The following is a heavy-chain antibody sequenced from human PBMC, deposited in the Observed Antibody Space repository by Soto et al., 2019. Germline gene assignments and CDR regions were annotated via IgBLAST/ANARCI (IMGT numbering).Heavy chain of an antibody. CDR2: INPLSGIS. V-gene: IGHV1-69*09. CDR1: GGTFVRHV. D-gene: IGHD2-2*01. J-gene: IGHJ4*02. CDR3: ATPACAATWCSPSPNLDH. Sequence: QVQLVQSGAEVKKPESSVKVSCKTSGGTFVRHVISWVRQAPGQGPEWMGKINPLSGISNYAQKFQDRVTFTADTDSSTAYMELSSLRSDDTAVYYCATPACAATWCSPSPNLDHWGQGTLVTGSS.